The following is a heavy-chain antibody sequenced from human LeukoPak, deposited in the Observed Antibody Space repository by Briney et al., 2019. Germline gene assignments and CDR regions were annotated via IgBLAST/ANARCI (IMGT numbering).Heavy chain of an antibody. CDR1: GGSFSGYY. V-gene: IGHV4-34*01. Sequence: SETLSLTCAVYGGSFSGYYWSWIRQPPVKGLEWIGEINHSGSTNYNPSLKSRVTISVDTSKNQFSLKLSSVTAADTAVYYCARSYDYVWGSYRHTFDYWGQGTLVTVSS. CDR3: ARSYDYVWGSYRHTFDY. J-gene: IGHJ4*02. D-gene: IGHD3-16*02. CDR2: INHSGST.